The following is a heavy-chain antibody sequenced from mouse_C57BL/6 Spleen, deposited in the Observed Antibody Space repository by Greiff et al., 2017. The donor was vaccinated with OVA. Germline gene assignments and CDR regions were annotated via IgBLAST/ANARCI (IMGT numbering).Heavy chain of an antibody. J-gene: IGHJ4*01. V-gene: IGHV1-4*01. D-gene: IGHD1-1*01. CDR3: ARPYYGSSYGAMDY. CDR1: GYTFTSYT. Sequence: QVQLKQSGAELARPGASVKMSCKASGYTFTSYTMHWVKQRPGQGLEWIGYINPSSGYTKYNQKFKDKATLTADKSSSTAYMQLSSLTSEDSAVYYCARPYYGSSYGAMDYWGQGTSVTVSS. CDR2: INPSSGYT.